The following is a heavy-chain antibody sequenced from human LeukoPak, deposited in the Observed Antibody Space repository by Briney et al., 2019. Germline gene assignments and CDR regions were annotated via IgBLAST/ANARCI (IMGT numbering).Heavy chain of an antibody. CDR2: ISSSSSYI. D-gene: IGHD5-12*01. CDR3: ARDSIVATIPDY. V-gene: IGHV3-21*01. J-gene: IGHJ4*02. Sequence: GGSLRLSCAASGFTFSMYSMNWVRQAPGKGLGWVSSISSSSSYIYYADSVKGRFTISRDNAKNSLYLQMNSLRAEDTAVYYCARDSIVATIPDYWGQGTLVTVSS. CDR1: GFTFSMYS.